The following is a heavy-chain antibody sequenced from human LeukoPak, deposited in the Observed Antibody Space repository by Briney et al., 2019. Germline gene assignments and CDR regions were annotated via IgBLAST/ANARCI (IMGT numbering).Heavy chain of an antibody. D-gene: IGHD4-17*01. V-gene: IGHV3-21*01. J-gene: IGHJ4*02. CDR3: AREGVDYGDSTPY. CDR1: GFTFSNYN. Sequence: PGGSLRLSCVAPGFTFSNYNMNWVRQAPGNGLEWISSISSSSSYIYYADSVKGRFTISRDNAKNSLYLQMNSLRAEDTAVYYCAREGVDYGDSTPYWGQGTLVTVSS. CDR2: ISSSSSYI.